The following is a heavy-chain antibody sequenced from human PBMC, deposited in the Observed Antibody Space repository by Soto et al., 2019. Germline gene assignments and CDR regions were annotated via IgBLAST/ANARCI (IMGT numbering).Heavy chain of an antibody. Sequence: QVQLVQSGAEVKKPGASVKVSCKASGYTFITYGVSWVRQAPGQGLDWLGWISTYNGNTRYAERLQGRATMTTDTTTNTAYMELRNLRSDDTAVYYCARGPTDYYDNSANYFLDYWGQGTLVTVSS. CDR3: ARGPTDYYDNSANYFLDY. CDR2: ISTYNGNT. CDR1: GYTFITYG. J-gene: IGHJ4*02. V-gene: IGHV1-18*01. D-gene: IGHD3-22*01.